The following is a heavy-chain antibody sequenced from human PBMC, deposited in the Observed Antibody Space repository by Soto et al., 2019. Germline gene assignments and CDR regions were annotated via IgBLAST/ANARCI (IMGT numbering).Heavy chain of an antibody. V-gene: IGHV1-18*04. CDR2: INTYNGNT. CDR3: ASVTGTTQGRAFDI. CDR1: GYIFITYA. J-gene: IGHJ3*02. D-gene: IGHD4-4*01. Sequence: QVQLVQSGAEMKNPGASVKVSCETSGYIFITYAITWVRQAPGQGLEWMGWINTYNGNTDYAQKFQGRVTMTTDTSESTDYMELRSLRHDDTAVYYCASVTGTTQGRAFDIWGQGTMVTVSS.